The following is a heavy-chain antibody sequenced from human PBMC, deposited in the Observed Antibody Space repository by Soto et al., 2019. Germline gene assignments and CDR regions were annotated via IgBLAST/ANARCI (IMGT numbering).Heavy chain of an antibody. CDR2: INPLPTSGST. J-gene: IGHJ4*02. CDR3: ARDVAAAAY. Sequence: QVQLVQSGAEVKKPGASVKVSCKASGYIFTNYYIHCVRQAPGQGLEWMAIINPLPTSGSTNYAQKFQGRVTVTRDTSTSTVYLELSSLRSDDTAVYYCARDVAAAAYWGQGTLVTVSS. CDR1: GYIFTNYY. V-gene: IGHV1-46*01. D-gene: IGHD6-13*01.